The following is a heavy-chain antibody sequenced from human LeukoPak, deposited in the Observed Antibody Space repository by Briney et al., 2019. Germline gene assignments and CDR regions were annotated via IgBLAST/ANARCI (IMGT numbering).Heavy chain of an antibody. CDR2: INHSGST. D-gene: IGHD4-23*01. Sequence: PSETLSLTCAVYGGSFSGYYWSWIRQPPGKGLEWIGEINHSGSTNYNPSLKSRVTISVDTSKNQFSLKLSSVTAADTAVYYCARADDYGGKTDAFDIWGQGTMVTVSS. V-gene: IGHV4-34*01. J-gene: IGHJ3*02. CDR1: GGSFSGYY. CDR3: ARADDYGGKTDAFDI.